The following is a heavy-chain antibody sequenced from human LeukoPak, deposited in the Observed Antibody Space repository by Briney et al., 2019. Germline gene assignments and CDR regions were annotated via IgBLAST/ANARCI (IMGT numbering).Heavy chain of an antibody. D-gene: IGHD2-2*02. J-gene: IGHJ5*02. V-gene: IGHV4-61*01. CDR2: ISYTGNT. Sequence: SETLSLTCTVCGGSVTTTSYYRNWIRQPPGKGLEWIGYISYTGNTNYNPSLKSRVTISLDTSKNQFSLKLSSVTAADTAVYYCASLYCSRTSCYMDPWGQGTLVTVSS. CDR3: ASLYCSRTSCYMDP. CDR1: GGSVTTTSYY.